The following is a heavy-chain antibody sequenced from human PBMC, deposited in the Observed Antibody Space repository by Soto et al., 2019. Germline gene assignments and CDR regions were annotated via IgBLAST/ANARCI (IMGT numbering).Heavy chain of an antibody. CDR1: QYTFTSYY. Sequence: QVQLVQSGAEVKTPGASVKVSCKASQYTFTSYYIHWMRQAPGQGVEWVARINPIDGTTSYAQKFQGRVTVTRDTSTRTVYMELSSLTSEDTAVYYCARDPIIHYGSGGNWFDPWGQGTLVTVSS. CDR3: ARDPIIHYGSGGNWFDP. J-gene: IGHJ5*02. D-gene: IGHD3-10*01. V-gene: IGHV1-46*01. CDR2: INPIDGTT.